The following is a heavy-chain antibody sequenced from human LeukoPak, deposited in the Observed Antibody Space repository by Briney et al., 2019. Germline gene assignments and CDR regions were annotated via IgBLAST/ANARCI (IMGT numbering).Heavy chain of an antibody. J-gene: IGHJ6*03. D-gene: IGHD3-10*01. CDR2: IYSGGST. CDR3: ASGSGSYRTPYYYMDV. Sequence: GGSLRLSCAASGFTVSSNYMSWVRQAPGKGLEWVSVIYSGGSTYYADSVKGRFTISRDNSKNTLHLQMNNLRAEDTAVYYCASGSGSYRTPYYYMDVWGKGTTVTVSS. V-gene: IGHV3-53*01. CDR1: GFTVSSNY.